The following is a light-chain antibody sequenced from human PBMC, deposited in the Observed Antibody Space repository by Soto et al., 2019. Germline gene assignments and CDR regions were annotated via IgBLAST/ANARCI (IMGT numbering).Light chain of an antibody. CDR1: SSDVGAYNY. Sequence: QSVLTQPASVSGSPGQSITISCTGTSSDVGAYNYVSWYQQHPGKAPKLMIYDVSHRPSGVSHRFSGSKSGNTASLTISGLQAEDEADYYCGSYTTSSTLVFGGGTKVTLL. J-gene: IGLJ2*01. CDR3: GSYTTSSTLV. CDR2: DVS. V-gene: IGLV2-14*01.